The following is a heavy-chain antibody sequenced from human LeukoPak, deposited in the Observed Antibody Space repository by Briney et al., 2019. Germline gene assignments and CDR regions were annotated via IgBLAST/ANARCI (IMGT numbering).Heavy chain of an antibody. D-gene: IGHD2-21*02. Sequence: SETLSLTCTVSGGSISSYYWSWIRQPAGKGLEWIGYIYYTGSTNYNPSLKSRVTISVDTSKNQFSLKLSSVTAADTAVYYCARGGGDGLFDYWGQGTLVTVSS. CDR1: GGSISSYY. J-gene: IGHJ4*02. V-gene: IGHV4-59*01. CDR2: IYYTGST. CDR3: ARGGGDGLFDY.